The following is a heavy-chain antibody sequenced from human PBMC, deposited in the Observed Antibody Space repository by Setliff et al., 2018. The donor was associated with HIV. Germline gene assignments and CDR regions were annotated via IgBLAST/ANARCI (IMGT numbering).Heavy chain of an antibody. CDR1: GFTFTSSA. CDR2: IVVGSGNT. CDR3: AAGTYYYGSGSRSLSPFDY. J-gene: IGHJ4*02. V-gene: IGHV1-58*01. Sequence: SVKVSCKASGFTFTSSAVKWVRQARGQRLEWIGWIVVGSGNTNYAQKFQERVTITRDMSTSTAYMELSSLRSEDTAVYYCAAGTYYYGSGSRSLSPFDYWGQGTLFTVSS. D-gene: IGHD3-10*01.